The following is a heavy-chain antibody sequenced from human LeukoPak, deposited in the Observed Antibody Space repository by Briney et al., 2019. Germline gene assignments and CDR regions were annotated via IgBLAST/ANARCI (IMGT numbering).Heavy chain of an antibody. Sequence: ASVKLSCKSSGYTFTGYYIHWVRQAPGQGLEWMGCINSDSGATHYAQTFQGRVTMTRDTSISTAYMELSRLRSDDTAVYYCARGSSWFYFDYWGQGPLVTVSS. CDR2: INSDSGAT. J-gene: IGHJ4*02. D-gene: IGHD6-13*01. V-gene: IGHV1-2*02. CDR1: GYTFTGYY. CDR3: ARGSSWFYFDY.